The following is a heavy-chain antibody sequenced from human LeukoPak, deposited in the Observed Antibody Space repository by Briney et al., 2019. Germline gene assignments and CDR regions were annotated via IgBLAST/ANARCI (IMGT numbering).Heavy chain of an antibody. J-gene: IGHJ4*02. CDR2: ISGSGGTT. Sequence: PGGSLRLSCAASGFTFNNYVMSWVRQAPGKGLEWVSGISGSGGTTYYGHSVKGRFTISRDNSKDTLYLQMYSLRAEDTAVYYCAKGSYSFWTGPFDYWGQGRLVIVSS. D-gene: IGHD3/OR15-3a*01. V-gene: IGHV3-23*01. CDR3: AKGSYSFWTGPFDY. CDR1: GFTFNNYV.